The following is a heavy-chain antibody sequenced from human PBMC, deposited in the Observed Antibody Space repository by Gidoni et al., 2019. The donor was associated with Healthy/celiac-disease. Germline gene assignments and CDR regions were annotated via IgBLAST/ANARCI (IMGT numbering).Heavy chain of an antibody. CDR1: GGSLSSGDYY. CDR2: IYYSGST. D-gene: IGHD3-22*01. J-gene: IGHJ4*02. V-gene: IGHV4-30-4*01. Sequence: QVQLQESGPGLVKPSQTLSLTCTVSGGSLSSGDYYWSWIRQPPGKGLEWIGYIYYSGSTYYNPALKIRVTISVDTSKNQFSLKLSSVTAADTAVYYCARGLYYYDSSGSHFDYWGQGTLVTVSS. CDR3: ARGLYYYDSSGSHFDY.